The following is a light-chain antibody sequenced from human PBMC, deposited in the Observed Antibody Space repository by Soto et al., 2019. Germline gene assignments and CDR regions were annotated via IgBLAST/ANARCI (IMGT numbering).Light chain of an antibody. CDR2: RNN. Sequence: QFVLTQPPSASGTPGQGVTISCSGSTSNIGSNYVYWYQQLPGTAPKLLIYRNNQRPSGVPDRFSGSKSGTSASLAISGLQSEDEADYYCAAWDDSLNGYVFGTGTKVTVL. J-gene: IGLJ1*01. CDR3: AAWDDSLNGYV. CDR1: TSNIGSNY. V-gene: IGLV1-47*01.